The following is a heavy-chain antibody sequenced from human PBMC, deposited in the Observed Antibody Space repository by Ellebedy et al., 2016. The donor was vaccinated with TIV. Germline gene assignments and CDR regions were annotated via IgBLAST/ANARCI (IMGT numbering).Heavy chain of an antibody. V-gene: IGHV3-23*01. CDR3: AKDQVAGDGRWVFDI. D-gene: IGHD5-24*01. CDR2: IYGTGSGI. J-gene: IGHJ3*02. Sequence: GESLKISCTASGFTFSPFAMGWVRQTPGKGLEWVSGIYGTGSGISYSDSVKGRFTISRDNSKNTLYLQMNSLRAEDTAIYYCAKDQVAGDGRWVFDIWGQGTMVTVSS. CDR1: GFTFSPFA.